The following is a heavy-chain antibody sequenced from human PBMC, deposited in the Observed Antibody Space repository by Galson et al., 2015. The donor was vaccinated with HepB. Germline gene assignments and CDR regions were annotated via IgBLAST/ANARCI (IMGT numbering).Heavy chain of an antibody. J-gene: IGHJ3*02. CDR2: ISGSSGYT. V-gene: IGHV3-11*06. Sequence: SLRLSCAASGFTFSDYYMAWIRQAPGKGLEWVSYISGSSGYTTYADSVKGRFTISRDNAKNSLYLQMNSLRAEDTAVYYCARGGDYDRSGYKAFDIWGQGTMVTVSS. CDR3: ARGGDYDRSGYKAFDI. D-gene: IGHD3-22*01. CDR1: GFTFSDYY.